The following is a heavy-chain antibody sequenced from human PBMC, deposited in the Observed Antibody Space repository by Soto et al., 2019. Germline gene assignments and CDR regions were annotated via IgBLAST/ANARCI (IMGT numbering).Heavy chain of an antibody. V-gene: IGHV3-53*04. CDR3: AREGPYYYASRMDG. J-gene: IGHJ6*02. CDR2: LHSGGDT. D-gene: IGHD3-10*01. CDR1: GIPVSSNY. Sequence: EVQLVESGGGLVQPGGSLRLSCVASGIPVSSNYMTWVRQAPGKGLEWVSVLHSGGDTYYANSVKGRFTISRHDSTNTLFLQMNSLTSEDTAVYYCAREGPYYYASRMDGWGQGTTVTVSS.